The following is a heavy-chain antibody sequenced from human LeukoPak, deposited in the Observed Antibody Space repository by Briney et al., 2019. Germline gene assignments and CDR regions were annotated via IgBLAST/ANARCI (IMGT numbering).Heavy chain of an antibody. CDR2: IYSGGST. D-gene: IGHD3-22*01. Sequence: PGGSLRLSYAASGFTVSSNYMSWVRQAPGKGLEWVSVIYSGGSTYYADSVKGRFTISRDNSKNTLYLQMNSLRAEDTAVYYCASHDSSSYSFSLYYWGQGTLVTVSS. CDR1: GFTVSSNY. CDR3: ASHDSSSYSFSLYY. J-gene: IGHJ4*02. V-gene: IGHV3-66*02.